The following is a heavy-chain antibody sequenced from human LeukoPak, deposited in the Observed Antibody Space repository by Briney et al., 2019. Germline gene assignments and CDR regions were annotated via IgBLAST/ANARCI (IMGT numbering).Heavy chain of an antibody. CDR2: INHSGST. CDR1: GGSISSSSYY. V-gene: IGHV4-39*07. J-gene: IGHJ6*03. D-gene: IGHD6-6*01. Sequence: SSETLSLTCSVSGGSISSSSYYWGWIRQPPGKGLEWIGEINHSGSTNYNPSLKRRVTISVDTSKNQFSLKLSSVTAADTAVYYCASARRYGYYYYYYMDVWGKGTTVTVSS. CDR3: ASARRYGYYYYYYMDV.